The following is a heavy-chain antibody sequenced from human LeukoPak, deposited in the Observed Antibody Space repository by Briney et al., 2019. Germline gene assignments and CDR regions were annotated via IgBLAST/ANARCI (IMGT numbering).Heavy chain of an antibody. CDR3: AREESGRAEGHYGDYTYYYYYYMDV. D-gene: IGHD4-17*01. CDR2: IYTSGST. J-gene: IGHJ6*03. CDR1: GGSISSYY. V-gene: IGHV4-4*07. Sequence: SETLSLTCTVSGGSISSYYWSWIRQPAGKGLEWIGRIYTSGSTNYNPSLKSRVTMSVDTSKNQFSLKLSSVTAADTAVYYCAREESGRAEGHYGDYTYYYYYYMDVWGKGTTVTVSS.